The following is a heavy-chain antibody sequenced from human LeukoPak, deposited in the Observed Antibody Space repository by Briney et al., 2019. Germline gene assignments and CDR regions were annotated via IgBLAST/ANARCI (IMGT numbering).Heavy chain of an antibody. J-gene: IGHJ2*01. Sequence: GGSLRLSCAASGFTFSSYAMHWVRQAPGKGLEWVAVISYDGSNKYYADSVKGRFTISRDNSKNTLYLQMNSLRAEDTAVYYCARDTHGYSSGWFSTAPNWYFDLWGRGTLVTVSS. CDR1: GFTFSSYA. CDR3: ARDTHGYSSGWFSTAPNWYFDL. CDR2: ISYDGSNK. D-gene: IGHD6-19*01. V-gene: IGHV3-30-3*01.